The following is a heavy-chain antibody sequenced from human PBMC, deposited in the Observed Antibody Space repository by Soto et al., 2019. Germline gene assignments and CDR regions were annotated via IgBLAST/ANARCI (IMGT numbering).Heavy chain of an antibody. CDR1: GGSISSGGYY. J-gene: IGHJ1*01. Sequence: QVQLQESGPGLVKPSQTLSLTCTVSGGSISSGGYYWSWIRQHPGKGLEWIGYIYYSGSTYYNPSLTSRVTISVDTSKNQFSLKLSSVTAADTAVYYCARESPGSSTPQLWGQGTLVTVSS. CDR2: IYYSGST. V-gene: IGHV4-31*03. D-gene: IGHD2-2*01. CDR3: ARESPGSSTPQL.